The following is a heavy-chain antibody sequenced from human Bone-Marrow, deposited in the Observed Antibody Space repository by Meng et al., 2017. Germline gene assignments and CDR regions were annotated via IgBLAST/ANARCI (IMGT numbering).Heavy chain of an antibody. Sequence: ASVKVSCKPSGYNFPDYWLHWVRRAPGQGLEWMGRIDPKSGDTHYAQRFQGRVTMTGDTSISTAYMELSGLRSDDTAMYYCARDEDILAAGKLFGAYWGQGTLVTVAS. V-gene: IGHV1-2*06. CDR1: GYNFPDYW. J-gene: IGHJ4*02. CDR2: IDPKSGDT. D-gene: IGHD2-15*01. CDR3: ARDEDILAAGKLFGAY.